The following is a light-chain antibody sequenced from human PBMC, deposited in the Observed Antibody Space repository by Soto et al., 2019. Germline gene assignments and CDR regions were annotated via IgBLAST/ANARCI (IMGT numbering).Light chain of an antibody. Sequence: QSALTQPASVSGSPGQSITISCTGTSSDVGNYSYVSWYQHHPGKAPKVMIYEVRNRPSGVSNRFSGSKSGNTASLTISGLQAEDEADYYCSSYSSTKTRVFGTGTKGTVL. V-gene: IGLV2-14*01. CDR1: SSDVGNYSY. CDR2: EVR. CDR3: SSYSSTKTRV. J-gene: IGLJ1*01.